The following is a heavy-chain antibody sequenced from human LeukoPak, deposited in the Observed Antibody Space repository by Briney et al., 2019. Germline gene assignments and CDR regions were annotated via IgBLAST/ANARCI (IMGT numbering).Heavy chain of an antibody. CDR1: GYTFTSYA. Sequence: KVSCKASGYTFTSYAMNWVRQAPGQGLEWMGIIYPGDSDTRYSPSFQGQVTISADKSISTAYLQWSSLKASDTAMYYCARQYYYGSGRSSWFDPWGQGTLVTVSS. J-gene: IGHJ5*02. CDR3: ARQYYYGSGRSSWFDP. D-gene: IGHD3-10*01. CDR2: IYPGDSDT. V-gene: IGHV5-51*01.